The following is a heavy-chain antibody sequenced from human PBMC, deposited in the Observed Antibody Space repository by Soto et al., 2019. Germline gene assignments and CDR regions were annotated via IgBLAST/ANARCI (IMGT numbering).Heavy chain of an antibody. CDR1: GFTFSSYG. CDR3: AKDLFRLVPLHYFDY. V-gene: IGHV3-30*18. CDR2: ITYDGSNK. J-gene: IGHJ4*02. Sequence: PGGSLRLSCAASGFTFSSYGMHWVRQAPGKGLEWVAVITYDGSNKYYADSVKGRFTISRDNSKNTLYLQMNSLRAEDTAVYYCAKDLFRLVPLHYFDYWGQGTLVTVSS. D-gene: IGHD2-15*01.